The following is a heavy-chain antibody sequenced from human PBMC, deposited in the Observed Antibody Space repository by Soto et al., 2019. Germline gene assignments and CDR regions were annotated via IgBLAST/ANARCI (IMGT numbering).Heavy chain of an antibody. CDR2: IKQDGSEK. CDR1: GFTFSSYW. D-gene: IGHD3-9*01. Sequence: GGSLRLSCAASGFTFSSYWMSWVRQAPGKGLEWVANIKQDGSEKYYVDSVKGRFTISRDNAKNSLYLQMNSLRAEDKAVYYCARDYYDILTGYSYDAFDIWGQGTMVTVSS. J-gene: IGHJ3*02. V-gene: IGHV3-7*01. CDR3: ARDYYDILTGYSYDAFDI.